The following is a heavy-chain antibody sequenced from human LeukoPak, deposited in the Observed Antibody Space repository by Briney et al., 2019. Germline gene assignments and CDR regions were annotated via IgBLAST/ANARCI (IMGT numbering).Heavy chain of an antibody. CDR2: ISTDGYTT. CDR1: GLAFSAYK. Sequence: GGSLRLSCAASGLAFSAYKTHWVRQAPRKGLVWVSRISTDGYTTDYADFVQGRFTASRDNTKNTWSLEMNSLRAEDTAVYYCVVGGSPGYWGQGTLVTVSS. CDR3: VVGGSPGY. J-gene: IGHJ4*02. V-gene: IGHV3-74*01. D-gene: IGHD2-15*01.